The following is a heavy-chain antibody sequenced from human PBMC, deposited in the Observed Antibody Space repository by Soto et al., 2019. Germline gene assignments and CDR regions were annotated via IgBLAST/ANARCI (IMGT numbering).Heavy chain of an antibody. Sequence: GASVKASCKASGYTFTGYYMHWVRQAPGQGLEWMGWINPNSGGTNYAQKFQGRVTMTRDTSISTAYMELSRLRSDDTAVYYCARTKDGLHAFDIWGQGTMVTVSS. J-gene: IGHJ3*02. CDR3: ARTKDGLHAFDI. CDR2: INPNSGGT. D-gene: IGHD2-15*01. CDR1: GYTFTGYY. V-gene: IGHV1-2*02.